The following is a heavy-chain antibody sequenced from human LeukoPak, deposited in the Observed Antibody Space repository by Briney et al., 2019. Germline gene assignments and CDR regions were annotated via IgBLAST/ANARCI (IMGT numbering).Heavy chain of an antibody. CDR3: AKDWVITMVRGYYFDY. V-gene: IGHV3-30*02. Sequence: GGSLRLSCAASGFTFSSYGMPWVRQAPGKGLEWVAFIRYDGSNKYYADSVKGRFTISRDNSKNTLYLQMNSLRAEDTAVYYCAKDWVITMVRGYYFDYWGQGTLVTVSS. D-gene: IGHD3-10*01. CDR2: IRYDGSNK. CDR1: GFTFSSYG. J-gene: IGHJ4*02.